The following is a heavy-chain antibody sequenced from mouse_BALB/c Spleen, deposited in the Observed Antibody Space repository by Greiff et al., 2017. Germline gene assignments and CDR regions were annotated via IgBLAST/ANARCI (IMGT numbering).Heavy chain of an antibody. CDR1: GFNIKDYY. Sequence: EVQLQQSGAELVRSGASVKLSCTASGFNIKDYYMHWVKQRPEQGLEWIGWIDPENGDTEYAPKFQGKATMTADTSSNTAYLQLSSLTSEDTAVYYCNAPMITTNYWGQGTTLTVSS. CDR3: NAPMITTNY. D-gene: IGHD2-4*01. J-gene: IGHJ2*01. V-gene: IGHV14-4*02. CDR2: IDPENGDT.